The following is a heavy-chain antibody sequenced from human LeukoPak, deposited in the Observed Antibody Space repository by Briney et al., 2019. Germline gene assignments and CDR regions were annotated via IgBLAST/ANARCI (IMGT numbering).Heavy chain of an antibody. J-gene: IGHJ3*02. CDR2: ISGSGGST. Sequence: SGGSLRLSCAAPGFTFSSYAMSWVRQAPGKGLEWVSAISGSGGSTYYADSVKGRFTISRDNSKNTLYLQMNSLRAEDTAVYYCAKDFIGYCSSTSCYWHAFDIWGQGTMVAVSS. D-gene: IGHD2-2*01. V-gene: IGHV3-23*01. CDR1: GFTFSSYA. CDR3: AKDFIGYCSSTSCYWHAFDI.